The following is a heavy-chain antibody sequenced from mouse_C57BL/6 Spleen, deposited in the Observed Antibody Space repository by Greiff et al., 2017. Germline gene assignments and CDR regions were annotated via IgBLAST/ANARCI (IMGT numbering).Heavy chain of an antibody. Sequence: VKLQQPGAELVKPGASVKMSCKASGYTFTSYWITWVKQRPGQGLEWIGDIYPGSGSTNYNEKFKSKATLTVDTSSSTAYMQLSSLTAEDSAVYYCARDDYDGAWFAYWGQGTLVTVSA. CDR3: ARDDYDGAWFAY. J-gene: IGHJ3*01. D-gene: IGHD2-4*01. CDR2: IYPGSGST. CDR1: GYTFTSYW. V-gene: IGHV1-55*01.